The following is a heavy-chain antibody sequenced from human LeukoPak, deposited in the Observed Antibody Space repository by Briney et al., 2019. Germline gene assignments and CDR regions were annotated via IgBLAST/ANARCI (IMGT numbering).Heavy chain of an antibody. CDR3: ARDRVSYYYDSSPPGGMDV. CDR2: ISYDGSNK. J-gene: IGHJ6*02. V-gene: IGHV3-30-3*01. CDR1: GFTFSSYA. Sequence: GRSLRLSCAASGFTFSSYAMHWVRQAPGKGLEWVAVISYDGSNKYYADSVKGRFTISRDNSKNTLYLQMNSLRAEDTAVYYCARDRVSYYYDSSPPGGMDVWGQGTTVTVSS. D-gene: IGHD3-22*01.